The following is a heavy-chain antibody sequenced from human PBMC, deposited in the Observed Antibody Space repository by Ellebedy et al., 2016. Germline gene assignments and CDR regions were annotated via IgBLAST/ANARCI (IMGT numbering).Heavy chain of an antibody. CDR2: IYTSGST. CDR1: GGSISSYY. V-gene: IGHV4-4*07. D-gene: IGHD3-22*01. J-gene: IGHJ6*03. Sequence: SETLSLXCTVSGGSISSYYWSWVRQPAGKGLEWIGRIYTSGSTNYNPSLKSRVTMSVDTSKNQFSLKLSSVTAADTAVYYCARDLPLSYDSSGYYRYYYYYMDVWGKGTTVTVSS. CDR3: ARDLPLSYDSSGYYRYYYYYMDV.